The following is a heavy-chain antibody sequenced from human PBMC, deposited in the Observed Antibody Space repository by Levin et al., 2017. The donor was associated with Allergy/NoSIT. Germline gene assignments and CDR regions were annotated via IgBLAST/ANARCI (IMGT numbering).Heavy chain of an antibody. Sequence: SQTLSLTCTVSGGSISSSSYYWGWIRQPPGKGLEWIGSIYYSGSTYYNPSLKSRVTISVDTSKNQFSLKLSSVTAADTAVYYCARLTLITIFGDRDTDYWGQGTLVTVSS. J-gene: IGHJ4*02. CDR3: ARLTLITIFGDRDTDY. V-gene: IGHV4-39*01. D-gene: IGHD3-3*01. CDR2: IYYSGST. CDR1: GGSISSSSYY.